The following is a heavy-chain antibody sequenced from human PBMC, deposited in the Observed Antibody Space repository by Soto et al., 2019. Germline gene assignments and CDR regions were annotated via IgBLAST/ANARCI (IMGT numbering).Heavy chain of an antibody. J-gene: IGHJ4*02. CDR3: ARDRDDYGSGNYYNRSDF. D-gene: IGHD3-10*01. CDR1: GGIFSTYA. CDR2: LIPIFGTP. V-gene: IGHV1-69*01. Sequence: QVQLVQSGAEVKKPGSSVRVSCKASGGIFSTYAISWLRRAPGQGLDWMGGLIPIFGTPNYAQRFQGRVTITADESTSIANMELSRLRSEDTAVYYCARDRDDYGSGNYYNRSDFWGQGTLVTVSS.